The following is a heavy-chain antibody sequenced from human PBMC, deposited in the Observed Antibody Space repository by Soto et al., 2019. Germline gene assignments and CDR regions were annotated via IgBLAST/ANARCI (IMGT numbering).Heavy chain of an antibody. Sequence: EASVKVSCKASGYTFTGYYMHWVRQAPGQGLEWMGWINPNSGGTNYAQKFQGRVTMTRDTSISTAYMELSRLRSDDTAVYYCARGLRLAAAGPGPFDYWGQGTLVTVSS. D-gene: IGHD6-13*01. V-gene: IGHV1-2*02. CDR3: ARGLRLAAAGPGPFDY. CDR2: INPNSGGT. J-gene: IGHJ4*02. CDR1: GYTFTGYY.